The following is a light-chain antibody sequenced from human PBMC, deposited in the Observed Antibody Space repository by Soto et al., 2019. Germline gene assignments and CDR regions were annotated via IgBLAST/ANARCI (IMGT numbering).Light chain of an antibody. J-gene: IGLJ3*02. CDR2: GNS. CDR3: QSYDSSLSGWV. Sequence: QAVVTQPPSVSGAPGQRVTISCTGSSSNIGALYDVHWYQQLPGTAPKLLIYGNSNRPSGVPDRFSGSKSGTSASLAITGLRAEDEADYYCQSYDSSLSGWVFGGGTKVTVL. CDR1: SSNIGALYD. V-gene: IGLV1-40*01.